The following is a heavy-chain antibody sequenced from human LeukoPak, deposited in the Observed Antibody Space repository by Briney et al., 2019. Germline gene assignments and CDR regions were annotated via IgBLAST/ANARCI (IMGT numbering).Heavy chain of an antibody. CDR1: GFTFSNYG. CDR3: AKDAVAAALYNWFDP. CDR2: LSYDGSNK. V-gene: IGHV3-30*18. Sequence: GGSLRLSCAASGFTFSNYGMHWVRQAPGKGLEWVAVLSYDGSNKYYADSVKGRFTISRDSSKNTMYLQMNSLRDEDTAVYYCAKDAVAAALYNWFDPWGQGTLVTVSS. D-gene: IGHD2-2*01. J-gene: IGHJ5*02.